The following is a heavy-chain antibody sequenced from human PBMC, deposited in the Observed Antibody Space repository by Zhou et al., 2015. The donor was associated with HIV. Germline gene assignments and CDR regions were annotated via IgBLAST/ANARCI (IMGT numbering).Heavy chain of an antibody. CDR1: GYTFTSYD. CDR2: MNPNSGNT. V-gene: IGHV1-8*01. J-gene: IGHJ2*01. CDR3: ARDRGAARPDWRYFDL. Sequence: QVQLVQSGTEVKKPGASVKVSCKASGYTFTSYDINWVRQATGQGLEWMGWMNPNSGNTGYAQKFQGRVTMTRNTSISTAYMELSSLRSEDTAVYYCARDRGAARPDWRYFDLWGRGTLVTVSS. D-gene: IGHD6-6*01.